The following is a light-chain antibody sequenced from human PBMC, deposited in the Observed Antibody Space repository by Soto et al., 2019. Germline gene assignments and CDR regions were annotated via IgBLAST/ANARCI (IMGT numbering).Light chain of an antibody. CDR2: GES. CDR1: QSICDT. CDR3: QKYNNWTGT. J-gene: IGKJ1*01. Sequence: VMTQCPATLFLSPGGRATISCRASQSICDTIAWYKQTTGQAPRIIIYGESTRATGIPDRVSGRGSGTELNLTISRLKSEDFAVDDGQKYNNWTGTCGQGTKGDI. V-gene: IGKV3-15*01.